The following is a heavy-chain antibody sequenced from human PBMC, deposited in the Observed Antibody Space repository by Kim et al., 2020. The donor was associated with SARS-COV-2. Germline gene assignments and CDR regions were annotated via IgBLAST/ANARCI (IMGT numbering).Heavy chain of an antibody. CDR2: IYYSGST. Sequence: SETLSLTCTVSGGSISSYYWSWIRQPPGKGLEWIGYIYYSGSTNYNPSPKSRVTISVDTSKNQFSLKLSSVTAADTAVYYWARLSFGGSYWESGFDYWG. D-gene: IGHD1-26*01. CDR3: ARLSFGGSYWESGFDY. CDR1: GGSISSYY. J-gene: IGHJ4*01. V-gene: IGHV4-59*08.